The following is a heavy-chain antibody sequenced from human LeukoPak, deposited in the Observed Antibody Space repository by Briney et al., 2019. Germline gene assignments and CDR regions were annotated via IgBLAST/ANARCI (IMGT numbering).Heavy chain of an antibody. V-gene: IGHV2-70*13. Sequence: SGPTVVSPAQALTLTCTFSGWSLSTSGMCVNWIRQPPGKALERLAPSAWDDDKKSSKSLTTRLTISKDTSKNQVVLTITNMDPVDTATYYCARTRGGYGMDVWGQGTTVTVSS. CDR2: SAWDDDK. CDR1: GWSLSTSGMC. CDR3: ARTRGGYGMDV. D-gene: IGHD3-10*01. J-gene: IGHJ6*02.